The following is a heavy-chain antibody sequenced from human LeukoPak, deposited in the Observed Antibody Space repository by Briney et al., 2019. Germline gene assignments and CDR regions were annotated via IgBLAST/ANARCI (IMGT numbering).Heavy chain of an antibody. Sequence: ASVTVSCKASGYIFTGYYMHWVRQAAGQGLEWMGWICPKSGGTNYAQKFQGWVTMTRDTSISTAYMELSMLRSDDTVVYYCARVASHCSGGSCYSFDAFDIWGQGTMVTVSS. D-gene: IGHD2-15*01. CDR3: ARVASHCSGGSCYSFDAFDI. CDR2: ICPKSGGT. J-gene: IGHJ3*02. V-gene: IGHV1-2*04. CDR1: GYIFTGYY.